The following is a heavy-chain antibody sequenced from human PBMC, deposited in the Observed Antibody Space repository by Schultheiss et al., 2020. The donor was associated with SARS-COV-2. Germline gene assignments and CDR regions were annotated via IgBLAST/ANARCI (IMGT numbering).Heavy chain of an antibody. CDR3: ARSGSYYYMNV. CDR2: IYTSGST. J-gene: IGHJ6*03. V-gene: IGHV4-61*02. Sequence: SETLSLTCTVSGGSISSGSYYWSWIRQPAGKGLEWIGRIYTSGSTNYNPSLKSRVTISVDTSKNQVSLNLTSVTATDTAVYYCARSGSYYYMNVWGKGTTVTVSS. D-gene: IGHD3-10*01. CDR1: GGSISSGSYY.